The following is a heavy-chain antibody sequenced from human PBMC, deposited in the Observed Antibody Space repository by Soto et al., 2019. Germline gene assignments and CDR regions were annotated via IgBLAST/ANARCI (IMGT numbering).Heavy chain of an antibody. J-gene: IGHJ3*02. CDR3: ARTVGVGATDGRAFDI. V-gene: IGHV5-51*01. CDR2: IYPGDSDT. CDR1: GYSFTSYW. D-gene: IGHD1-26*01. Sequence: GESLKISCKGSGYSFTSYWIGWVRQMPGKGLEWMGIIYPGDSDTRYSPSFQGQVTISADKSISTAYLQWSSLKASDTAMYYCARTVGVGATDGRAFDIWGQGTMVTVSS.